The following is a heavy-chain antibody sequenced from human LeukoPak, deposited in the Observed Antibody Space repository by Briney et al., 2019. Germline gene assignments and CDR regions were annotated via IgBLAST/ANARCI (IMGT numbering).Heavy chain of an antibody. Sequence: ASVKVSCKASGYTFTSYGISWVRQAPGQGLEWMGIINPSGGSTSYAQKFQGRVTMTRDTSTSTVYMELSSLRSEDTAVYYCALSGSYLFSDYWGQGTLVTVSS. V-gene: IGHV1-46*01. J-gene: IGHJ4*02. CDR3: ALSGSYLFSDY. CDR2: INPSGGST. D-gene: IGHD1-26*01. CDR1: GYTFTSYG.